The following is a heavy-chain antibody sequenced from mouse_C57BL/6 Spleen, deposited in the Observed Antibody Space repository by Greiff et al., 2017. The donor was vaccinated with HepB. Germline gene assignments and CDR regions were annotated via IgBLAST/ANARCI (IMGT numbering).Heavy chain of an antibody. CDR2: IYPGGGYT. J-gene: IGHJ3*01. D-gene: IGHD3-1*01. CDR1: GYTFTNYW. V-gene: IGHV1-63*01. CDR3: ASGATTLRWFAY. Sequence: QVQLKQSGAELVRPGTSVKMSCKASGYTFTNYWIGWAKQRPGHGLEWIGDIYPGGGYTNYNEKFKGKATMTADKSSSTAYMQFSSLTSEDSAIYYCASGATTLRWFAYWGQGTLVTVSA.